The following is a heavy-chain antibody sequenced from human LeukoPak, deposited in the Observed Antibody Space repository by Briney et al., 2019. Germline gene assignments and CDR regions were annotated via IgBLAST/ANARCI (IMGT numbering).Heavy chain of an antibody. J-gene: IGHJ3*02. CDR1: GGSISSYY. Sequence: SETLSLTCTLSGGSISSYYWRWIRQPARKGLEWIGRIYTSGSTYYNPSLKSRVTMSVDTSKNQFSLKLSSVTAADTAVYYCARDSSSTSWSDAFDIWGQGTMVTVSS. D-gene: IGHD2-2*01. V-gene: IGHV4-4*07. CDR3: ARDSSSTSWSDAFDI. CDR2: IYTSGST.